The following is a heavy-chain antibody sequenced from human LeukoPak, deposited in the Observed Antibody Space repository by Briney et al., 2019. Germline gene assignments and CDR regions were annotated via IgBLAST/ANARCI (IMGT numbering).Heavy chain of an antibody. D-gene: IGHD5-12*01. CDR3: VRDGGVSGYDLLDY. CDR2: INQDGSEE. V-gene: IGHV3-7*01. CDR1: GFTFSNYW. Sequence: GGSLRLSCAASGFTFSNYWLSWVRQAPGKGLEWVAHINQDGSEEHYMDSVKARFIISRDNAKNSLSLQMDSLRAEDTAVYYCVRDGGVSGYDLLDYWGQGTLVTVSS. J-gene: IGHJ4*02.